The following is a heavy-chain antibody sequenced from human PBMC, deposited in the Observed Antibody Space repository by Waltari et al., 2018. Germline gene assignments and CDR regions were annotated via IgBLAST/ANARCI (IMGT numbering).Heavy chain of an antibody. CDR1: GFTFSSYD. D-gene: IGHD7-27*01. CDR2: TGIAGDT. J-gene: IGHJ4*02. CDR3: ARAPTGEHFDY. Sequence: EVQLVESGGGLVQPGGSLRLPCAASGFTFSSYDMHWVRQTTRKGLEWVSVTGIAGDTYYSGSVKGRFTISRESAKNSLYLQMNSLRAGDTAVYYCARAPTGEHFDYWGQGTLVTVSS. V-gene: IGHV3-13*01.